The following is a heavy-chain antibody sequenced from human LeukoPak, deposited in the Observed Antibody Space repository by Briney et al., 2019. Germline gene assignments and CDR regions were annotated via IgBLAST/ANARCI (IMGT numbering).Heavy chain of an antibody. D-gene: IGHD3-10*01. CDR3: TRHQTNNYGSGSPFDY. CDR2: IYQSGYN. Sequence: SETLSLTCTVSGDSLSGSAYYWAWIRQPPGRGLEWIGSIYQSGYNHYNPSLESPITMFVDTSKNQFSLKLSSVTAADTAVYYCTRHQTNNYGSGSPFDYWGRGTMVTVSS. CDR1: GDSLSGSAYY. J-gene: IGHJ4*02. V-gene: IGHV4-39*01.